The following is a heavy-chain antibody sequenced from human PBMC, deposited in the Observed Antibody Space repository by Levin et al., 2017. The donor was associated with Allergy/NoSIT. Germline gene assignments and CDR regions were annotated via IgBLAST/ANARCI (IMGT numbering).Heavy chain of an antibody. D-gene: IGHD3-10*01. CDR2: INSGSNSI. Sequence: SGGSLRLSCAASGFTFSSYSMNWVRQAPGKGLEWVSYINSGSNSINYADSVRGRLTISRDNAKNSLYLQMNSLRAEDTAVYYCARILYGSGSYGAFDIWGQGTMVTVSS. J-gene: IGHJ3*02. CDR3: ARILYGSGSYGAFDI. CDR1: GFTFSSYS. V-gene: IGHV3-48*01.